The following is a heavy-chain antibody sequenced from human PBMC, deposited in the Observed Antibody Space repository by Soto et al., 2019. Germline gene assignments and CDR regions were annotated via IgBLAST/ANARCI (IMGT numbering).Heavy chain of an antibody. V-gene: IGHV3-48*01. D-gene: IGHD1-26*01. J-gene: IGHJ4*02. CDR3: ARAGGATDPCY. Sequence: EVQLVESGGGLVQPGGSLRLSCAASGFTFSSYSMNWVRQAPGKGLEWVSYISSSSSTIYYADSVKGRFTISRDNAKNSLYLQMNSLRAEDKAVYYWARAGGATDPCYWGQGNLVTVSS. CDR1: GFTFSSYS. CDR2: ISSSSSTI.